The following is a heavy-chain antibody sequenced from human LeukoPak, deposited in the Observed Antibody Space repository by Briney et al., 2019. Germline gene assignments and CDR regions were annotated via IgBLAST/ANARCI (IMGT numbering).Heavy chain of an antibody. V-gene: IGHV4-39*01. CDR3: ARSANYYDSSGRYYFDY. CDR1: GGSISSSSYY. D-gene: IGHD3-22*01. J-gene: IGHJ4*02. CDR2: IYYSGST. Sequence: PSETLSLTCTVSGGSISSSSYYWGWIRQPPGKGLEWIGSIYYSGSTYYNPSLKSRVTISVDTSKNQFSLKLSSVAAADTAVYYCARSANYYDSSGRYYFDYWGQGTLVTVSP.